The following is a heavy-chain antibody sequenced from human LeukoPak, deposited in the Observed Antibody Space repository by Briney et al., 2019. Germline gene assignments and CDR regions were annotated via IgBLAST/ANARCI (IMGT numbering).Heavy chain of an antibody. Sequence: GGSLRLSCEASGFTFSSYGMHWVRQAPGKGPEWVAVIWFDGGKIYYADSVKGRFTISRDNSKNTLYLQMNSLRAEDTAVYHCARDFTNIRGGGYFDNWGQGTLVTVSS. J-gene: IGHJ4*02. CDR3: ARDFTNIRGGGYFDN. CDR2: IWFDGGKI. CDR1: GFTFSSYG. V-gene: IGHV3-33*01. D-gene: IGHD2-15*01.